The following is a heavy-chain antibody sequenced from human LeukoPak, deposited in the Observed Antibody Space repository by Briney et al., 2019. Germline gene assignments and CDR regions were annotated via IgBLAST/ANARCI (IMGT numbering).Heavy chain of an antibody. CDR2: FLYSGAT. J-gene: IGHJ2*01. D-gene: IGHD5-18*01. CDR1: GGSIISTGNY. V-gene: IGHV4-39*07. Sequence: SETLSLTCTVSGGSIISTGNYWGWIRQAPGKGLEWIGSFLYSGATYYNPSLKSRVTISLDTSKNQFSLKLSSVTAADTAVYYCARDVGGYSYGYRPTELYWYFDLWGRGTRVTVSS. CDR3: ARDVGGYSYGYRPTELYWYFDL.